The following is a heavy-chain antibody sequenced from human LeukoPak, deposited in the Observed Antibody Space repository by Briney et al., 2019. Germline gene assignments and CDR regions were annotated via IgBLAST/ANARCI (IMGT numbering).Heavy chain of an antibody. V-gene: IGHV1-8*01. Sequence: ASVKVSCKASGYTFTSYDINWVRQATGQGLEWMGWMNPNSGNTGYAQKFQGRVTMTRDTSTNTVYIELSSLRSEDTAVYYCARAMVRGLSNPFDYWGQGTLVTVSS. CDR3: ARAMVRGLSNPFDY. CDR2: MNPNSGNT. J-gene: IGHJ4*02. CDR1: GYTFTSYD. D-gene: IGHD3-10*01.